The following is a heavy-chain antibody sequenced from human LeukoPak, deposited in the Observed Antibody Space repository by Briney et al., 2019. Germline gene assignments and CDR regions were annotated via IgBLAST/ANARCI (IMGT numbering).Heavy chain of an antibody. D-gene: IGHD3-10*01. CDR3: ARFEYYYYYFDY. J-gene: IGHJ4*02. Sequence: GGSLRLSCAASGFTFSSYAMSWVRQAPGKGLEWVSLISGSGGNTYYADSVKGRFTISRDNSKNTLYLQMNSLRAEDTAVYYCARFEYYYYYFDYWGQGTLVTVSS. CDR2: ISGSGGNT. V-gene: IGHV3-23*01. CDR1: GFTFSSYA.